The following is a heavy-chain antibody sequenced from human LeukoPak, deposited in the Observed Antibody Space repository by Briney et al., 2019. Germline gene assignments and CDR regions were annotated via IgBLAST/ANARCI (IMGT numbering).Heavy chain of an antibody. D-gene: IGHD2-8*02. Sequence: GGSLRLSCAASGFTFSSYAMSWVRQAPGKGLEWVSAISGSGGSTYYADSVKGRFTISRDNSKNTLYLQMNSLRAEDTAVYYCAKPGYCSSATSCLNWFDPWGQGTLVTVSS. J-gene: IGHJ5*02. CDR2: ISGSGGST. CDR3: AKPGYCSSATSCLNWFDP. V-gene: IGHV3-23*01. CDR1: GFTFSSYA.